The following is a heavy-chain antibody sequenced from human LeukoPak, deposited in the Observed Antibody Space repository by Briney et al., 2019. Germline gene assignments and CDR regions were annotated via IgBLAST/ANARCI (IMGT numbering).Heavy chain of an antibody. Sequence: GGSLRLSCAASGFTLSSNYMSWVRQAPGKGLEWGSVIYSGGSTYYADSVTGRFTISRDNSKNTLYLQMNSLRAEDTAVYYCARVKVDTAMAVYFDYWGQGTLVTVSS. J-gene: IGHJ4*02. CDR2: IYSGGST. CDR1: GFTLSSNY. D-gene: IGHD5-18*01. V-gene: IGHV3-66*02. CDR3: ARVKVDTAMAVYFDY.